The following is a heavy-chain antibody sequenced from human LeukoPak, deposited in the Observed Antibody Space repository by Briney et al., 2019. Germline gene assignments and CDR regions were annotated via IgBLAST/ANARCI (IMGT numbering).Heavy chain of an antibody. J-gene: IGHJ6*02. CDR3: ARDIVVVPAAMSMDV. Sequence: GASVKVSCKASGYTFTGYYMHWVRQAPGQGLEWMGWINPNSGGTNHAQKFRGRVTMTRDTSISTAYMELSRLRSDDTAVYYCARDIVVVPAAMSMDVWGQGTTVTVSS. CDR1: GYTFTGYY. V-gene: IGHV1-2*02. D-gene: IGHD2-2*01. CDR2: INPNSGGT.